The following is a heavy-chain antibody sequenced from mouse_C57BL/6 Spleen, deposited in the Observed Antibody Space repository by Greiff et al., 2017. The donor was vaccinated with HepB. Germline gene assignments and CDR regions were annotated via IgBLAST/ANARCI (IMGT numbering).Heavy chain of an antibody. V-gene: IGHV1-69*01. J-gene: IGHJ3*01. CDR3: ARHGSSYGFAY. CDR1: GYTFTSYW. D-gene: IGHD1-1*01. Sequence: QVQLKQPGAELVMPGASVKLSCKASGYTFTSYWMHWVKQRPGQGLEWIGEIDPSDSYTNYNQKFKGKSTLTVDKSSSTAYMQLSSLTSEDSAVYYCARHGSSYGFAYWGQGTLVTVSA. CDR2: IDPSDSYT.